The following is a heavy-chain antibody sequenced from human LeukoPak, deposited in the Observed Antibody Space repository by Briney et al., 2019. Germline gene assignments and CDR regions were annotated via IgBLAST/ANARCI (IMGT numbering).Heavy chain of an antibody. Sequence: GGSLRLSCGASRFTFRDYYMGWIRQAPGKGLEWVSYISSSGSGTYYADSVKGRFTISRDNAKNSLYLQTNSLKPEDTALYYCARGMWDAFDIWGQGTMVTVSS. J-gene: IGHJ3*02. D-gene: IGHD2-21*01. V-gene: IGHV3-11*01. CDR3: ARGMWDAFDI. CDR1: RFTFRDYY. CDR2: ISSSGSGT.